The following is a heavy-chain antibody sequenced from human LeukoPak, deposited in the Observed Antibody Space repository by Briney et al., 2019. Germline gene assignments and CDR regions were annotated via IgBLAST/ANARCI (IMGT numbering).Heavy chain of an antibody. D-gene: IGHD1-1*01. CDR2: IRGGREI. Sequence: VGSLRLSCAASGVSFTNYAMSCVRQAPARGPECGSSIRGGREILYRDSVKGRFTISRDDSRNTVYLQLNNLRVEDTAIYYCAKANWVSNADAVWWGQGTQVTVSS. J-gene: IGHJ4*02. V-gene: IGHV3-23*01. CDR3: AKANWVSNADAVW. CDR1: GVSFTNYA.